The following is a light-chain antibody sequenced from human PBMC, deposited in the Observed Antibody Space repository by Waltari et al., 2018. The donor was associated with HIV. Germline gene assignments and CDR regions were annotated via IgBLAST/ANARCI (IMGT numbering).Light chain of an antibody. J-gene: IGKJ3*01. CDR3: QQSYTSPT. Sequence: DIQMTQSPSSLSASIGDRVTIACRASQNINTYLNWYQQKPGKAPRALISTATTLPSGVPSRVSGSGSGTDFTLTITDLQPEEFATYFCQQSYTSPTFGPGTTVDLK. V-gene: IGKV1-39*01. CDR1: QNINTY. CDR2: TAT.